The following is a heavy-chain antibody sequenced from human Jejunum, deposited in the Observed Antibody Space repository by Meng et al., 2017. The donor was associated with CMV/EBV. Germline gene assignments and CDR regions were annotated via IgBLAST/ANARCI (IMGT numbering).Heavy chain of an antibody. V-gene: IGHV3-11*01. J-gene: IGHJ5*02. D-gene: IGHD2-8*01. Sequence: MDWVRQVPGKGLEWISSISSNESVIYYGDSVKGRFTIARDNAKNSLHLQMSSLRAEDTAVYYCARGVWVGYCPNVFCFNNWFDPWGQGTLVTVSS. CDR3: ARGVWVGYCPNVFCFNNWFDP. CDR2: ISSNESVI.